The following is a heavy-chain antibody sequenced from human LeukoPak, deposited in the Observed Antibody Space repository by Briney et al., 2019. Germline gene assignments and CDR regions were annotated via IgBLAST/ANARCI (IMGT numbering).Heavy chain of an antibody. CDR2: ISYDGSNK. Sequence: GRSLRLSCAASGFIFTSYAMHWVRQAPGKELEWVAVISYDGSNKYYADSVKGRFTISKDTSKNTPYLQMSSLRAEDTAIYYCAKRGSKWDLDNWGQGTLVTVSS. CDR1: GFIFTSYA. J-gene: IGHJ4*02. CDR3: AKRGSKWDLDN. V-gene: IGHV3-33*06. D-gene: IGHD1-26*01.